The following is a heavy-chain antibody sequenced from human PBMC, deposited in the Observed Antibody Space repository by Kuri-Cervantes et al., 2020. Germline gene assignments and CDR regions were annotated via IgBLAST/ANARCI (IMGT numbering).Heavy chain of an antibody. CDR3: ARVDYYDSSGYYWFGYFDY. D-gene: IGHD3-22*01. V-gene: IGHV4-4*07. Sequence: GSLRLSCTVSGGSISSYYWSWIRQPAGKGLEWIGRIYTSGSTNYNPSLKSRVTMSVDTSKNQFSLKLSSVTAADTAVYYCARVDYYDSSGYYWFGYFDYWGQGTLVTVSS. J-gene: IGHJ4*02. CDR1: GGSISSYY. CDR2: IYTSGST.